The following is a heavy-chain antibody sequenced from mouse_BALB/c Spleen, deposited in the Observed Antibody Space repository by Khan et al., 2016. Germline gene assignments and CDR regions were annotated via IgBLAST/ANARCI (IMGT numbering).Heavy chain of an antibody. Sequence: VQLQQSGPELEKPGASVKISCKASGYSFTGYNMNWVKQSNGKSLEWIGDIDPYYGTTSYNQKFKGKATLTVDKSSSTAYMQLKSLTSEDSAVYYGASRLQQGGWYAMDYWGQGTSVTVSS. CDR1: GYSFTGYN. CDR3: ASRLQQGGWYAMDY. J-gene: IGHJ4*01. V-gene: IGHV1-39*01. CDR2: IDPYYGTT. D-gene: IGHD1-2*01.